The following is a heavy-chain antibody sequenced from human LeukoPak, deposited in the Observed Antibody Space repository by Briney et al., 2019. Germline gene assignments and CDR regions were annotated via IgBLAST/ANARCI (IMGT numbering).Heavy chain of an antibody. CDR1: GFTFSSYA. J-gene: IGHJ4*02. Sequence: GGSLRLSCAASGFTFSSYAMHWVRQAPGKGLEWVAVLWYDGSNKYYADSVEGRFTISRDNSKNTLYLQMNSLRVEDTAVYYCSRGIDGYDSIVDYWGQGTLVTVSS. D-gene: IGHD5-24*01. CDR2: LWYDGSNK. CDR3: SRGIDGYDSIVDY. V-gene: IGHV3-33*01.